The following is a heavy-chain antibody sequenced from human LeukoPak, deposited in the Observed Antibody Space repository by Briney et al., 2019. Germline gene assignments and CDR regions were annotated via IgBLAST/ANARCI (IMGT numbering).Heavy chain of an antibody. CDR1: GFTFSDYA. CDR3: ARNKPITAFFGMDV. V-gene: IGHV3-30*04. J-gene: IGHJ6*02. D-gene: IGHD1-20*01. CDR2: ISYGGDNE. Sequence: SLRRSCAGSGFTFSDYAMHWVRQAPGKGLQWVAVISYGGDNEYYADSVKGRFTISRDNSQHTLYLQMNSLRPEDTAVYYCARNKPITAFFGMDVWTQGTAVTVSS.